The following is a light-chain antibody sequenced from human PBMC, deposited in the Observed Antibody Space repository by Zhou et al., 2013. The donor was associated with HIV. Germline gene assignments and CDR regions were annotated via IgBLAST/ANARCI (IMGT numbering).Light chain of an antibody. V-gene: IGKV3-20*01. CDR2: GAS. CDR1: QTVSSN. CDR3: QHYGVSPYT. J-gene: IGKJ2*01. Sequence: QSPGTLSLSPGERATVSCRASQTVSSNLAWYQQKPGQAPRLLIFGASSRATGIPDRFSGSGSGTDFTLTISRLEPEDFAVYYCQHYGVSPYTFGPGTKLEI.